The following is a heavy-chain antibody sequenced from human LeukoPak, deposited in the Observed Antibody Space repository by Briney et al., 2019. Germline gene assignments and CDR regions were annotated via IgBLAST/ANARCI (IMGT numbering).Heavy chain of an antibody. CDR1: GFTFSSYW. D-gene: IGHD5-24*01. CDR3: ARDGRRDGYIPLDAFDI. J-gene: IGHJ3*02. Sequence: GGSLRLSYAASGFTFSSYWMSWVRQAPGKGLEWVANIKQDGSEKYYVDSVKGRFTISRDNAKNSLYLQMNSLRAEDTAVYYCARDGRRDGYIPLDAFDIWGQGTMVTVSS. CDR2: IKQDGSEK. V-gene: IGHV3-7*01.